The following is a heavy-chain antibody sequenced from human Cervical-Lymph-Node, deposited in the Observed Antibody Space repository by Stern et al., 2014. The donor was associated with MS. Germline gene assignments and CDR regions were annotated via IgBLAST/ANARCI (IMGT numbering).Heavy chain of an antibody. Sequence: VQLVESGTEVKKPRASVKVSCKASGYTLTIYYIHWVRQAPGQGLEWMGVNNPRGGRTTYAQKSQGRVTMTRDTSTSTAYMELSSLRSDDTAVYYCASGGEVDGGDVWGQGTTVTVFS. CDR1: GYTLTIYY. J-gene: IGHJ6*02. CDR2: NNPRGGRT. V-gene: IGHV1-46*01. D-gene: IGHD2-15*01. CDR3: ASGGEVDGGDV.